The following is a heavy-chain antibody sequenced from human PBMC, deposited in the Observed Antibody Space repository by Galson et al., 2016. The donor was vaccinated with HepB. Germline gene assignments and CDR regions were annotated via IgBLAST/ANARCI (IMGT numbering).Heavy chain of an antibody. D-gene: IGHD4-23*01. CDR1: GFSFDDYA. J-gene: IGHJ3*01. CDR3: TRGGADGKPFDL. V-gene: IGHV3-49*03. Sequence: SLRLSCAASGFSFDDYAMTWFRQAPGQGLEWVGLIRSEAYGGTTEYAAFVKGTFSISRDDSKSIAYLQMNSLKTEDTGVYYCTRGGADGKPFDLWGQGTMVSVSS. CDR2: IRSEAYGGTT.